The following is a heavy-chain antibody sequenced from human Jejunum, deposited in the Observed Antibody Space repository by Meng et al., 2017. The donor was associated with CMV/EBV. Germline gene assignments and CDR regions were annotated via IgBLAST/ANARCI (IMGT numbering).Heavy chain of an antibody. J-gene: IGHJ4*02. CDR1: GFTFSSYA. CDR3: AKNSGSGWLTPSDY. Sequence: EVQLLASGGGLVQPGGSLRLSCAASGFTFSSYAMNWVRQAPGKGLEWVSGISASGASTYYADSVRGRFTISRDNSKNTVYLQMNSLRAEDTAVYYCAKNSGSGWLTPSDYWGQGTLVTVSS. D-gene: IGHD6-19*01. CDR2: ISASGAST. V-gene: IGHV3-23*01.